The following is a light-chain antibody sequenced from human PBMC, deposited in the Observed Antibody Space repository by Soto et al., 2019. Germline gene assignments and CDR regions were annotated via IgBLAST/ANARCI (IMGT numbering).Light chain of an antibody. CDR1: QSVLYSSNNKNY. V-gene: IGKV4-1*01. CDR3: QQYYSTPT. CDR2: WAS. Sequence: DIVMTQSPDPLAVSLGERATFNCKSSQSVLYSSNNKNYLAWYQQKPGQPPKLLIYWASTRESGVPDRFSGSGSGTDFTLTISSLQAEDVAVYYCQQYYSTPTFGQGTKVEIK. J-gene: IGKJ1*01.